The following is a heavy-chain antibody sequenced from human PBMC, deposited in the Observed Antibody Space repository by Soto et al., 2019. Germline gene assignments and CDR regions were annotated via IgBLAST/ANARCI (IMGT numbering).Heavy chain of an antibody. Sequence: QVQLVESGGGVVQPGRSLRLSCAASGFTFSYYGMHWVGQAPGKGLECVALVSSDGSNLFYADSVKGRFTISRDNSKNTLYLQMNSLRAEDTAVYYCAKNTGGNSYYFDFWGQGTLVTVSS. D-gene: IGHD2-21*01. V-gene: IGHV3-30*18. J-gene: IGHJ4*02. CDR1: GFTFSYYG. CDR3: AKNTGGNSYYFDF. CDR2: VSSDGSNL.